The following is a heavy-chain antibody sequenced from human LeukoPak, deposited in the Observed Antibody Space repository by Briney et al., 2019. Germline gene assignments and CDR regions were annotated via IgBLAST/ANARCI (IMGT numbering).Heavy chain of an antibody. CDR1: GFTLNEHA. CDR3: ARGDSEYDYVWGSYRYSFDY. J-gene: IGHJ4*02. CDR2: IWYDGSNK. V-gene: IGHV3-33*07. Sequence: GGSLRLSCAVSGFTLNEHAVSWVRQAPGKGLEWVAVIWYDGSNKYYADSVKGRFTISRDNSKNTLYLQMNSLRAEDTAVYYCARGDSEYDYVWGSYRYSFDYWGQGTLVTVSS. D-gene: IGHD3-16*02.